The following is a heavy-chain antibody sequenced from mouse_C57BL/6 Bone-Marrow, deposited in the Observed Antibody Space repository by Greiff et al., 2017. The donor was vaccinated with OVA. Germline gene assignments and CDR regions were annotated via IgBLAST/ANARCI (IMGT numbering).Heavy chain of an antibody. CDR1: GYTFTSYW. Sequence: QVQLQQPGAELVRPGSSVKLSCKASGYTFTSYWMDWVKQRPGQGLEWIGNIYPSDSETHYNQKFKDKATLTVDKSSSTAYMQLSSLTSEDSAVYYCARYGSVYWYFDVWGTGTTVTVSS. J-gene: IGHJ1*03. D-gene: IGHD1-1*01. V-gene: IGHV1-61*01. CDR3: ARYGSVYWYFDV. CDR2: IYPSDSET.